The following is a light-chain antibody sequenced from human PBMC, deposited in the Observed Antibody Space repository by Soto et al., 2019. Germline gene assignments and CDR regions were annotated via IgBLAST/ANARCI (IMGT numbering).Light chain of an antibody. CDR3: QQYFDWLRT. Sequence: EIVMTQSPATLSVSPGERATLSCMASQSVSSNLAWYQQKPGQAPRLLIYDASTRATGIPARFSGSGSGTEFTLTISSLQSEDFAVYYCQQYFDWLRTFGQGTKVEIK. J-gene: IGKJ1*01. V-gene: IGKV3-15*01. CDR2: DAS. CDR1: QSVSSN.